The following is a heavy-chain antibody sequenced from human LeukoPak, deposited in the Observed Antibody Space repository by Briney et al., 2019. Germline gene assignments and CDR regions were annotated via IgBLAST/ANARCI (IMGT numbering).Heavy chain of an antibody. CDR2: MIQSGSS. CDR1: GGAFSDYY. Sequence: SETLSLTCGVSGGAFSDYYWSWIRQAPGKGLEWIGEMIQSGSSNYNPSLRSRVTISGDTSRNQFSLKLNSLTAADTAVYYCARGNIEATILGGLHGTTAFDFWGQGILVTVSS. J-gene: IGHJ4*02. D-gene: IGHD5-12*01. V-gene: IGHV4-34*01. CDR3: ARGNIEATILGGLHGTTAFDF.